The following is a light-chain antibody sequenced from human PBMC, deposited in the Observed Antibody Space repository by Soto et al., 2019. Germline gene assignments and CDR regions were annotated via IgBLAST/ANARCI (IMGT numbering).Light chain of an antibody. CDR3: QQHANYPIT. V-gene: IGKV1-5*03. CDR1: RNIGSW. J-gene: IGKJ4*01. CDR2: KAS. Sequence: DIQMTQSPSTLSASVGDRVTITWRASRNIGSWLAWYQQKAGKAPNLLIYKASTLETGVPSRFSGSASGTEFTLTISSLQPDDFATYYCQQHANYPITFGGGTKVDI.